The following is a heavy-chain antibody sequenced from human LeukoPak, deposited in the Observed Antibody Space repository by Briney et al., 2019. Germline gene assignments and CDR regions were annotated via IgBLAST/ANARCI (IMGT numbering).Heavy chain of an antibody. J-gene: IGHJ4*02. CDR3: ARVRVSYYPDY. CDR1: GGSFSGYY. Sequence: SETLSLTCAVYGGSFSGYYWSWNRQPPGKGLEWIGEINHSGSTNYNPSLKSRVTISVDTSKNQFSLKLSSVTAADTAVYYCARVRVSYYPDYWGQGTLVTVSS. D-gene: IGHD3-10*01. V-gene: IGHV4-34*01. CDR2: INHSGST.